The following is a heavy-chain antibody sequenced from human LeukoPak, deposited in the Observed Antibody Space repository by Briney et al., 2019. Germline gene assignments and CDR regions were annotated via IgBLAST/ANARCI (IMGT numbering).Heavy chain of an antibody. CDR3: AKDGTTTVTFDY. CDR1: GFTFGDYA. V-gene: IGHV3-49*03. D-gene: IGHD4-11*01. J-gene: IGHJ4*02. Sequence: GGSLRLSCTASGFTFGDYAMSWFRQAPGKGLEWVGFIRSKAYGGTTEYAASVKGRFTISRDDSKSIAYLQMNSLTAGDTAVYYCAKDGTTTVTFDYWGQGTLVTVSS. CDR2: IRSKAYGGTT.